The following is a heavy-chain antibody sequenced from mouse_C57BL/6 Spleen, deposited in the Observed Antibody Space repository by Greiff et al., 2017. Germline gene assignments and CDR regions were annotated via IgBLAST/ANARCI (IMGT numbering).Heavy chain of an antibody. Sequence: VQLQQSGPELVKPGASVKISCKASGYAFSSSWMNWVKQRPGKGLEWIGRIYPGDGDTNYNGKFKGKATLTADKSSSTAYMQLSSLTSEDSAVYFCAREEGVTTRGYFDYWGQGTTLTVSS. CDR1: GYAFSSSW. CDR3: AREEGVTTRGYFDY. V-gene: IGHV1-82*01. D-gene: IGHD2-2*01. J-gene: IGHJ2*01. CDR2: IYPGDGDT.